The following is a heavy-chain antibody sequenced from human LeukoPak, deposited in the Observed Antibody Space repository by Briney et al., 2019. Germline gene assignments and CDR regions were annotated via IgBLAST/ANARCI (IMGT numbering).Heavy chain of an antibody. J-gene: IGHJ4*02. Sequence: GASVKVSCKASGFTFTSSAVQWVRQARGQRLEWIGWIVVGSGNTNYAQKFQERVTITRDMSTSTAYMELSSLRPEDTAVYYCAAWYYYDSSGYYSLGDYWGQGTLVTVSS. V-gene: IGHV1-58*01. D-gene: IGHD3-22*01. CDR3: AAWYYYDSSGYYSLGDY. CDR1: GFTFTSSA. CDR2: IVVGSGNT.